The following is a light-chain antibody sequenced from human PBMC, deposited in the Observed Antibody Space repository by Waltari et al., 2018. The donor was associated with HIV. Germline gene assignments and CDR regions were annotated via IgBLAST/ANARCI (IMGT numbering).Light chain of an antibody. CDR3: CSYARSGIP. Sequence: QSALTQPASVSGSFGQSITISCTGTSSDVGSYNLVSWYQYHPGKAPKLIIYEVSKRPSGVSERFAGSKSGNTASLTVSGLQAEDEAHYYCCSYARSGIPFGGGTKLTVL. CDR1: SSDVGSYNL. CDR2: EVS. J-gene: IGLJ2*01. V-gene: IGLV2-23*02.